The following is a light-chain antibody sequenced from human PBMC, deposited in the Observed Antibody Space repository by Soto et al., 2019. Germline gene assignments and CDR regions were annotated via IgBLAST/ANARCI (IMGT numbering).Light chain of an antibody. V-gene: IGKV3-20*01. CDR2: GAS. Sequence: VGVTQSIGTLSLTTRERATLXCISIQTVSDSYLAWYQQKPGQAPRLLIYGASGRATGVPNRFSGSGSGADFTLTISRLEPGDFAVYYCQHYGSSHMLTFCGVGKVAIK. CDR3: QHYGSSHMLT. CDR1: QTVSDSY. J-gene: IGKJ4*01.